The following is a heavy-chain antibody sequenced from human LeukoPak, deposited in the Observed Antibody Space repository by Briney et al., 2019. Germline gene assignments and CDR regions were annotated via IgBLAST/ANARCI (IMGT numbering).Heavy chain of an antibody. CDR2: INHSGST. Sequence: SETLSLTCAVHGGSFSGYYWSWIRQPPGKGLEWIGEINHSGSTNYNPSLKSRVTISVDTSKNQFSLKLSSVTAADTAVYYCARGLRRVQDYWGQGTLVTVSS. CDR1: GGSFSGYY. D-gene: IGHD1-1*01. CDR3: ARGLRRVQDY. J-gene: IGHJ4*02. V-gene: IGHV4-34*01.